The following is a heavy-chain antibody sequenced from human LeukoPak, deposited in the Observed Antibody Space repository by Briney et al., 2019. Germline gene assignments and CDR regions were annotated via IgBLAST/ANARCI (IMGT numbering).Heavy chain of an antibody. CDR1: GYTFTTYY. CDR3: ARGVVPAAIASRYYFDY. V-gene: IGHV1-69*05. J-gene: IGHJ4*02. Sequence: GASVKVSCKASGYTFTTYYMHWVRQASGQGLEWMGGIIPIFGTANYAQKFQGRVTITTDESTSTAYMELSSLRSEDTAVYYCARGVVPAAIASRYYFDYWGQGTLVTVSS. D-gene: IGHD2-2*01. CDR2: IIPIFGTA.